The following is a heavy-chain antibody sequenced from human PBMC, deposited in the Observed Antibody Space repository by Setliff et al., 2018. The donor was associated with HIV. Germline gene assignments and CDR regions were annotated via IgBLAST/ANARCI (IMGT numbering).Heavy chain of an antibody. J-gene: IGHJ5*02. CDR1: GGTFSRYG. V-gene: IGHV1-69*13. Sequence: SVKVSCKASGGTFSRYGVTWVRQAPGQGLEWMGGIIPIFGTTNYAQKFQGRVTITADESTSTAYMELSNLRSEDTAVYYCARDHPHCSGGSCFLGNWFDPWGQGTLVTVS. D-gene: IGHD2-15*01. CDR2: IIPIFGTT. CDR3: ARDHPHCSGGSCFLGNWFDP.